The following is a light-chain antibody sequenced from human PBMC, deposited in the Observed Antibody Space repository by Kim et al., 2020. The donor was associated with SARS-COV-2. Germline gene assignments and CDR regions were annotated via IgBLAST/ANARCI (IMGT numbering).Light chain of an antibody. CDR1: SLRSYY. V-gene: IGLV3-19*01. CDR3: NSRDSSGNVV. J-gene: IGLJ2*01. CDR2: GKN. Sequence: VALGQTVRITCQGDSLRSYYASWYQQKPGQAPVLVIYGKNNRPSGIPDRFSGSSSGNTASLTITGAQAEDEADYYCNSRDSSGNVVFGGGTHLTVL.